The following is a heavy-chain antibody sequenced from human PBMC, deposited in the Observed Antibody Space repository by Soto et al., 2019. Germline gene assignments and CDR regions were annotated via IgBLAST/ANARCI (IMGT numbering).Heavy chain of an antibody. CDR3: AGPDSEHYFAP. CDR2: ISPLANST. D-gene: IGHD3-10*01. J-gene: IGHJ5*02. V-gene: IGHV1-46*01. Sequence: QVQLVQSGAEVKKPGASVKVSCEASGFIFSNYYMHWVRQAPEKGLEWMGLISPLANSTRNAGTPQGRSPTTRDTSTTKVSRALNGLTSGDAAVYICAGPDSEHYFAPWGQGTLVPVSS. CDR1: GFIFSNYY.